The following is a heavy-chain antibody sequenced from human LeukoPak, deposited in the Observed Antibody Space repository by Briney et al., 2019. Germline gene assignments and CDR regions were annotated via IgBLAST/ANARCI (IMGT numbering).Heavy chain of an antibody. CDR3: ARRNPGYSSSWYFNDY. D-gene: IGHD6-13*01. Sequence: GESLKISCAASGFTFSTYSMNWVRQAPGKGLEWVSSISSNFSYIHYADSVKGRFTISRDNAKNSLYLQMSSLRAEDTAVYYCARRNPGYSSSWYFNDYWGQGTLVTVSS. V-gene: IGHV3-21*01. CDR2: ISSNFSYI. CDR1: GFTFSTYS. J-gene: IGHJ4*02.